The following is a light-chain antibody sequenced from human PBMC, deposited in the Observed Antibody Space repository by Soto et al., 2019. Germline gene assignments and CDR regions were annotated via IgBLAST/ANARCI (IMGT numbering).Light chain of an antibody. CDR3: CSYSTSNTHNYV. V-gene: IGLV2-14*01. CDR2: EVN. CDR1: SSDIGGYSY. Sequence: QSALTQPASVSGSPGQSITVSCTGTSSDIGGYSYVSWYQHHPGKAPQLIIYEVNLRPSGVSDRSSASKSGDTASLTISGLQAGDEADYYCCSYSTSNTHNYVFGTGTKLTVL. J-gene: IGLJ1*01.